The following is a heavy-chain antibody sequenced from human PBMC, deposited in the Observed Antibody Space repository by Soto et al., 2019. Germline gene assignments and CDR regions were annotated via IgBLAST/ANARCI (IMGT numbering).Heavy chain of an antibody. Sequence: QVQLQESGPGLVKPSETLSLTCSVSGGSITTNYWSWIRQPPGKGLEWIGFIYHSGRTNYNPSLKSRVPLSVATSKHQVSLRLNSVTAADTAVYYCAISDSSGYRLFYFDYWGQGYLVTVSS. CDR1: GGSITTNY. J-gene: IGHJ4*02. CDR2: IYHSGRT. CDR3: AISDSSGYRLFYFDY. V-gene: IGHV4-59*01. D-gene: IGHD3-22*01.